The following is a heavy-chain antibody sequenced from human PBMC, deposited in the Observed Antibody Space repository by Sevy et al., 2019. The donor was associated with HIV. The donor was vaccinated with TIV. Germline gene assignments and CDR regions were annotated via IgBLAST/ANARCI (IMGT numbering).Heavy chain of an antibody. D-gene: IGHD3-16*02. CDR2: ISSSSSTI. Sequence: GGSLRLSCAASGFTFSSYSMNWVRQAPGKGLEWVSYISSSSSTIYYAHSVKGRFTISRDNAKNSLYLQMNSLRDEDTAVYYCARDPYYDYVWGSYRHDAFDIWGQGTMVTVSS. CDR1: GFTFSSYS. CDR3: ARDPYYDYVWGSYRHDAFDI. V-gene: IGHV3-48*02. J-gene: IGHJ3*02.